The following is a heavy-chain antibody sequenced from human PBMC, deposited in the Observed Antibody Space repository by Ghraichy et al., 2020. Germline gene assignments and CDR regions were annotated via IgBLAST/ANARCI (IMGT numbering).Heavy chain of an antibody. CDR2: INPNSGGT. CDR3: ARALGGDYVWGSYRFDLGY. D-gene: IGHD3-16*02. Sequence: ASVKVSCKASGYTFTGYYMHWVRQAPGQGLEWMGWINPNSGGTNYAQKFQGWVTMTRDTSISSAYMELSRLRSDDTAVYYCARALGGDYVWGSYRFDLGYWGQGTLVTVSS. CDR1: GYTFTGYY. J-gene: IGHJ4*02. V-gene: IGHV1-2*04.